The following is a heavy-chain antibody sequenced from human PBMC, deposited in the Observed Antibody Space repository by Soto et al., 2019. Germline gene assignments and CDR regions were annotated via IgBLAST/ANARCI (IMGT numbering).Heavy chain of an antibody. J-gene: IGHJ1*01. V-gene: IGHV3-33*05. CDR3: ARWGTTGGLDV. D-gene: IGHD3-16*01. CDR2: TSYDGSNK. Sequence: QVQLVESGGGVVQPGTSLRLSCVGSGFTFRSYVIHWVRQAPGKGLEWVALTSYDGSNKDYVDSVKGRFTISRDNSRNTVDLQIDSLRREDTALYYCARWGTTGGLDVWGQGTLVSVSS. CDR1: GFTFRSYV.